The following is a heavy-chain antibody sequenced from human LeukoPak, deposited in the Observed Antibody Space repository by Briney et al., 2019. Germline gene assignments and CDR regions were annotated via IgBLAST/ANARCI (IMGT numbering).Heavy chain of an antibody. V-gene: IGHV4-4*07. Sequence: SSETLSLTCTVSGGSISSYYWSWIRQPAGKGLEWIGRIYTSGSTNYNPSLKSRVTMSADTSKNQFSLKLSSVTAADTAVYYCASRGREWSHFQHWGQGTLVTVSS. CDR1: GGSISSYY. J-gene: IGHJ1*01. CDR2: IYTSGST. D-gene: IGHD3-3*01. CDR3: ASRGREWSHFQH.